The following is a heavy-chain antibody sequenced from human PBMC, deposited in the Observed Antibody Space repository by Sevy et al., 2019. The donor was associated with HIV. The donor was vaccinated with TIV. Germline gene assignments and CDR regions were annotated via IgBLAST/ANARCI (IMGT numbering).Heavy chain of an antibody. D-gene: IGHD2-8*01. V-gene: IGHV3-30-3*01. CDR2: ISYDGTYK. CDR3: ARVAVSYCTNDCYHRFDY. Sequence: GGSLRLSCAVSGFSFSHYAFHWVRQAPGKGLEWVSLISYDGTYKYYADSVKGRFTISRDNSKNTLYLQMNSLRCNDPAVYYCARVAVSYCTNDCYHRFDYWGPGALVTVSS. CDR1: GFSFSHYA. J-gene: IGHJ4*02.